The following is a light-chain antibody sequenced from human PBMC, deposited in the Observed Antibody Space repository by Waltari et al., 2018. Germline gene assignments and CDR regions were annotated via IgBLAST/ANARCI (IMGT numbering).Light chain of an antibody. Sequence: QSVVTQPPSSSGNPGQLNPISCSGTRSNTGSNYVFWYQQLPGTAPKLLIYRTYQRHPGVPDRFLGSKSGTSASLTISGRQPEDESDYYCATWDDRLSGPVFGGGTKLTVL. J-gene: IGLJ2*01. CDR1: RSNTGSNY. CDR3: ATWDDRLSGPV. CDR2: RTY. V-gene: IGLV1-47*01.